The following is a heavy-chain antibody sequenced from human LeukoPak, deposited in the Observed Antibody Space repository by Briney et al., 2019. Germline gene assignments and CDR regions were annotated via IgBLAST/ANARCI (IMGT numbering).Heavy chain of an antibody. D-gene: IGHD5-18*01. Sequence: SETLSLTCSVSGGSISSSYWNWIRQPAGKRLEWIGRIYISGSTNYNPSLKSRVTISVDTSKNQFSLKLSSVTAADTAVYYCAREEGRWIQLWLDLGLDAFDIWGQGTMVTVSS. CDR2: IYISGST. V-gene: IGHV4-4*07. CDR3: AREEGRWIQLWLDLGLDAFDI. J-gene: IGHJ3*02. CDR1: GGSISSSY.